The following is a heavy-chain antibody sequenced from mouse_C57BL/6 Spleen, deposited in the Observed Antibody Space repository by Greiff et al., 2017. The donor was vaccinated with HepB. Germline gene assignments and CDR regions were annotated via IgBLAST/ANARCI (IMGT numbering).Heavy chain of an antibody. CDR2: IDPETGGT. D-gene: IGHD2-10*02. V-gene: IGHV1-15*01. Sequence: VQLQESGAELVRPGASVTLSCKASGYTFTDYEMHWVKQTPVHGLEWIGAIDPETGGTAYNQKFKGKAILTADKSSSTAYMELRSLTSEDSAVYYCTRDPGYGNYDYWGQGTTLTVSS. CDR3: TRDPGYGNYDY. J-gene: IGHJ2*01. CDR1: GYTFTDYE.